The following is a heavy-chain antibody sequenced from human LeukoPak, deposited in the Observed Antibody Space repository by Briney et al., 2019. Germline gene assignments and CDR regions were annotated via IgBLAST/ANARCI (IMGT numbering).Heavy chain of an antibody. Sequence: SDTLSLTCTVSGGSISSYYWSWIRQPPGKGLEWIGYIYYSGSTNYNPSLKSRVTISVDTSKNQFSLKLSSVTAADTAVYYCARVEGSYYYDSSGYYPYYYYYYGMDVWGQGTTVTVSS. V-gene: IGHV4-59*01. J-gene: IGHJ6*02. CDR3: ARVEGSYYYDSSGYYPYYYYYYGMDV. D-gene: IGHD3-22*01. CDR1: GGSISSYY. CDR2: IYYSGST.